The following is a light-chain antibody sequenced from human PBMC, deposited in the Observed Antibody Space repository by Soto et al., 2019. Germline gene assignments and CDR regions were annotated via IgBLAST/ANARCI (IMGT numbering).Light chain of an antibody. CDR1: QSISSW. CDR2: KAS. J-gene: IGKJ1*01. V-gene: IGKV1-5*03. CDR3: QQDDNASWT. Sequence: DIQMTQSPSTLSASVGDRVIITCRASQSISSWLAWYQQKPGKAPNLLIYKASTLKSGVPSRFSGSGSGTEFTLTISSLQPDDFATYYCQQDDNASWTFGQGTKVEIK.